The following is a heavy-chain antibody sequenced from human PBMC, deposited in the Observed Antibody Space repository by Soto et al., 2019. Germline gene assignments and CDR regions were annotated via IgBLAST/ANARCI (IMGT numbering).Heavy chain of an antibody. CDR3: ARDKITGLFDY. J-gene: IGHJ4*02. V-gene: IGHV4-34*01. D-gene: IGHD2-8*02. Sequence: QVQLQQWGAGLLKPSETLSLTCAVYGGSFSAYSWTWIRQPPGTGLEWIGEINHSGSTNYNPSLKRPVTISVDTTKNQFSLELTSVTAADTAVYYCARDKITGLFDYWGQGTLVTVSS. CDR2: INHSGST. CDR1: GGSFSAYS.